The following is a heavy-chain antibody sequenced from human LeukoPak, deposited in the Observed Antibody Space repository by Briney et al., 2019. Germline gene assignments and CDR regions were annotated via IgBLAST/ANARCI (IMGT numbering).Heavy chain of an antibody. J-gene: IGHJ4*02. V-gene: IGHV5-51*01. CDR1: GYIFNAYY. Sequence: GESLKISCKGSGYIFNAYYIAWVRQLPGKDLEWMGAIYPGDSDTTYSPSLQGQVTISADKSITTAYLQWSSLKASDTAIYYCARLRAGDYFDYWGQGTLVTVSS. CDR3: ARLRAGDYFDY. CDR2: IYPGDSDT.